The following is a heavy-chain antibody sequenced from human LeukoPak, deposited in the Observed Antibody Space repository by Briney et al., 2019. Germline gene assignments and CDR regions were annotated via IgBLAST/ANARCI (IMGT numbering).Heavy chain of an antibody. CDR2: IRSDGST. D-gene: IGHD2-2*02. J-gene: IGHJ4*02. V-gene: IGHV3-74*01. CDR3: ARAPRGVVVPAAIGF. CDR1: GFTFSSYW. Sequence: GGSLRLSCAASGFTFSSYWMHWVRQAPGKGLVWVSRIRSDGSTTYADSVKGRFTISRDNAKNTLYLQMNSLRAEDTAVYYCARAPRGVVVPAAIGFWGQGTLVTVSS.